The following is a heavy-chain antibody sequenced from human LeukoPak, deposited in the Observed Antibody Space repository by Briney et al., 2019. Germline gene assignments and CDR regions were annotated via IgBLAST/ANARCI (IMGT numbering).Heavy chain of an antibody. CDR2: IKQDGNEI. CDR1: GSTFSSYW. D-gene: IGHD2-2*01. Sequence: GGSLRLSCAASGSTFSSYWMSWVRQAPGKGLEWVANIKQDGNEINYVDSVKGRFTISRDNAKNSLYLQMNSLRAEDTAVYYCATEVGSPAIRSAFNIWGQGTMVTVSS. J-gene: IGHJ3*02. CDR3: ATEVGSPAIRSAFNI. V-gene: IGHV3-7*01.